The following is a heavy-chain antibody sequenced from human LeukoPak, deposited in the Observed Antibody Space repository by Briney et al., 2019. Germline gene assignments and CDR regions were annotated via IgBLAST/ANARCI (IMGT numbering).Heavy chain of an antibody. CDR2: IIPIFGTA. Sequence: ASVKVSCKASGGTFSSYAISWVRQAPGQGLEWMGGIIPIFGTANYAQKFQGRVTITADESTSTAYMELSSLRSEDTAVYYCARELEDGYSKGYFDYWGQGTLVTVSS. CDR3: ARELEDGYSKGYFDY. CDR1: GGTFSSYA. J-gene: IGHJ4*02. D-gene: IGHD5-24*01. V-gene: IGHV1-69*13.